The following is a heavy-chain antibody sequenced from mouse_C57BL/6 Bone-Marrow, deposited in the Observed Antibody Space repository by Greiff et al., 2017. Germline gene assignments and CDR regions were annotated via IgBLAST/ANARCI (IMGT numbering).Heavy chain of an antibody. Sequence: VQLQQSGPELVKPGASVKISCKASGYAFSSSWMNWVKQRPGKGLEWIGRIYPGDGDTNYNGKFKGKATLTADKSSSTAYMQLSSLTSEDSAVYFCARGLLIDYWGQGTTLTVSS. J-gene: IGHJ2*01. CDR3: ARGLLIDY. V-gene: IGHV1-82*01. CDR1: GYAFSSSW. D-gene: IGHD2-10*01. CDR2: IYPGDGDT.